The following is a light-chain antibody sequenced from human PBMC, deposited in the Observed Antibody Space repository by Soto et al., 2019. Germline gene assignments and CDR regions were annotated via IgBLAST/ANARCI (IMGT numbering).Light chain of an antibody. Sequence: EIVLTQSPGTLSLSPGERATLSCRASQSVSSSYLAWYQQKPGQAPRLLIYGASSRATGIPDRFSGSGSGTDFTLTISSLETEDFAVYYCQQYGSSPPGLTFGGGTKVEIK. CDR2: GAS. CDR3: QQYGSSPPGLT. J-gene: IGKJ4*01. CDR1: QSVSSSY. V-gene: IGKV3-20*01.